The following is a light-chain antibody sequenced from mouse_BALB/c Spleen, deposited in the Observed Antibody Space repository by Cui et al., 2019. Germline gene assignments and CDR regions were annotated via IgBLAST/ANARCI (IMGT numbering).Light chain of an antibody. CDR2: SAS. V-gene: IGKV6-15*01. CDR1: QNVGTN. CDR3: QQYNSYPYT. Sequence: DTVMTQSQKFRSTSVGERVSVTCKASQNVGTNVAWYQQKPGQSPKALIYSASYRYRGVPDRFTGSGSGTDFTLTISNVQSEDLAEYFCQQYNSYPYTFGGGTKLEIK. J-gene: IGKJ2*01.